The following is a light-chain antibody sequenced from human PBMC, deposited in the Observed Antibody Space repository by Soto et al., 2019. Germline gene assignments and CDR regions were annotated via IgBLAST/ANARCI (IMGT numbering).Light chain of an antibody. Sequence: DSKMIQPPLSLSASLGDTMXTPSTASQPIYHFLHWYQQXXGQAPKXXXSAXSNLQTGVPSRCSGSGSAAYFTLTISRRQPEDFATYYFQQSKTSTLTFGPGTKVDI. J-gene: IGKJ3*01. CDR2: AXS. CDR3: QQSKTSTLT. V-gene: IGKV1-39*01. CDR1: QPIYHF.